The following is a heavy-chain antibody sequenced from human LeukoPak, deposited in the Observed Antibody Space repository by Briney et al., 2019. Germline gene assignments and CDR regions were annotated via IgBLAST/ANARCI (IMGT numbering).Heavy chain of an antibody. CDR3: ARAPVQYDILTGYYYYYYYMDV. D-gene: IGHD3-9*01. CDR2: INSDGSST. J-gene: IGHJ6*03. Sequence: PGGSLRLSCAASEFIFSSYSMNWVRQTPGKGLVWVSRINSDGSSTSYADSVKGRFTISRDNAKNTLYLQMNSLRAEDTAVYYCARAPVQYDILTGYYYYYYYMDVWGQGTLVTVSS. CDR1: EFIFSSYS. V-gene: IGHV3-74*01.